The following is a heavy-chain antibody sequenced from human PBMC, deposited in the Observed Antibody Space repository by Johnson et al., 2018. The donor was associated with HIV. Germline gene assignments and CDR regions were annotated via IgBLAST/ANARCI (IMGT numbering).Heavy chain of an antibody. CDR1: GFTLSNHW. D-gene: IGHD2-15*01. CDR2: IYSGGST. CDR3: ARSQVAATSEGAFDI. V-gene: IGHV3-66*01. J-gene: IGHJ3*02. Sequence: VQLVESGGTLVQPDRSLRLSCAASGFTLSNHWMSWVRQAPGKGLEWVSVIYSGGSTYYADSVKGRFTISRDNSKNTLYLQMNSLRAEDTAVYYCARSQVAATSEGAFDIWGQGTMVTVSS.